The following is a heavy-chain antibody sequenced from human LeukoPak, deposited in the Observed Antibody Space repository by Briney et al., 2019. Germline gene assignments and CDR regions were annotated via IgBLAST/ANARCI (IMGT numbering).Heavy chain of an antibody. V-gene: IGHV3-33*08. CDR3: ARDRRFGELFHFDY. CDR2: IWYDGSNK. J-gene: IGHJ4*02. CDR1: GFTFSSHG. D-gene: IGHD3-10*01. Sequence: GEPLRLSCAASGFTFSSHGMHWVRQAPGKGLEWLAVIWYDGSNKYYADSVKGRFTISRDNSKNTLYLQMNGLRAEDTAVYYCARDRRFGELFHFDYWGQGTLVTVSS.